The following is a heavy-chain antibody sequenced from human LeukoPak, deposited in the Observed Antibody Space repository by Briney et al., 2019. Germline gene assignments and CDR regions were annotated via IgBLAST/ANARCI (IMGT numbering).Heavy chain of an antibody. CDR2: MSSSSSYI. CDR3: ARDPEGIAAAGLRSADY. CDR1: GFTFSSYS. Sequence: GGSLRLSCAASGFTFSSYSMNWVRQAPGKGLEWVSSMSSSSSYIYYADSVKGRFTISRDNAKNSLYLQMNSLRAEDTAVYYCARDPEGIAAAGLRSADYWGQGTLVTVSS. V-gene: IGHV3-21*01. J-gene: IGHJ4*02. D-gene: IGHD6-13*01.